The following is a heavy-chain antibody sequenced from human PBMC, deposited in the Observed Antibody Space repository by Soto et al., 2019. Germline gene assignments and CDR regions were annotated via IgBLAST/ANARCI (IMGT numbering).Heavy chain of an antibody. CDR2: IYYSGST. CDR3: ARHSIIDSSGWSQ. Sequence: SENLSLTCTLSGGSISSYYWSWIRQPPGKGLEWIGYIYYSGSTNYNPSLKSRVTISVDTSKNQFSLKLSSVTAADTAVYYCARHSIIDSSGWSQWGQGTLVTVSS. V-gene: IGHV4-59*08. J-gene: IGHJ4*02. CDR1: GGSISSYY. D-gene: IGHD6-19*01.